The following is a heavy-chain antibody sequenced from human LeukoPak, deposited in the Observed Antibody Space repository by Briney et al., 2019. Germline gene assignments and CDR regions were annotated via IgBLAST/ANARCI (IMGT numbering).Heavy chain of an antibody. J-gene: IGHJ4*02. Sequence: GGSLRLSCEASGFTFDNYVMHWVRQAPGKGLEWVAFIPYDGSDKFYADSVKGRFTISRDNSKNTVYLQINNLRDEDTAVYYCAKGIQLWFNFDYWGQGTLVTVSS. V-gene: IGHV3-30*02. CDR2: IPYDGSDK. D-gene: IGHD5-18*01. CDR1: GFTFDNYV. CDR3: AKGIQLWFNFDY.